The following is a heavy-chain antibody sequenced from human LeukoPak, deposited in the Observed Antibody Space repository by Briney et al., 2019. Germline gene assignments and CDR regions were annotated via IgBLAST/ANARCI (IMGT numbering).Heavy chain of an antibody. D-gene: IGHD3-10*01. CDR2: IYYSGST. J-gene: IGHJ4*02. CDR1: GGSISSNSYY. CDR3: ASQGKASG. Sequence: SETLSLTCTVSGGSISSNSYYWGWIRQPPGKGLEWIGSIYYSGSTYYNPSLKSRVTISVNTSKNQFSLKLSSVTAADTAVYYCASQGKASGWGQGTLVTVSS. V-gene: IGHV4-39*07.